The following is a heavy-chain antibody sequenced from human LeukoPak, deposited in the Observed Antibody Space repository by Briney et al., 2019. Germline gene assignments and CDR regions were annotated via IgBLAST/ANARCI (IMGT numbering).Heavy chain of an antibody. CDR1: GGSFSGYY. J-gene: IGHJ4*02. CDR2: INHSGST. CDR3: ARHRRLGIGRAAGDY. Sequence: SETLSLTCAVYGGSFSGYYWSWIRQPPGKGLEWIGEINHSGSTNYNPSLKSRVTISVDTSKNQFSLKLSSVTAADTAVYYCARHRRLGIGRAAGDYWGQGTLVTVSS. V-gene: IGHV4-34*01. D-gene: IGHD6-13*01.